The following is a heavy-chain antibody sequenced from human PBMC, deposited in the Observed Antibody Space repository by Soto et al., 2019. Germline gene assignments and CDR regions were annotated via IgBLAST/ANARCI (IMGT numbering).Heavy chain of an antibody. Sequence: ASVKVSCKASGYTFTSYDINWVRQATGQGLEWMGWMNPNSGNTGYAQKFQGRVTMTRNTSISTAYMELSSLRSEDTAVYYCARGGWEQQPHFYMDVWGKGTTVTVSS. CDR3: ARGGWEQQPHFYMDV. V-gene: IGHV1-8*01. D-gene: IGHD6-13*01. J-gene: IGHJ6*03. CDR1: GYTFTSYD. CDR2: MNPNSGNT.